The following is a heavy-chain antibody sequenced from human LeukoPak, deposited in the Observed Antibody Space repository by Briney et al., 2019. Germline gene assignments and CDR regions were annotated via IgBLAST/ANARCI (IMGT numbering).Heavy chain of an antibody. V-gene: IGHV1-2*02. Sequence: ASVKVSCKASGYTFTSYGISWVRQAPGQGLEWMGWINPNSGDTNYAQNFQGRVTMTGDTSISTAYMELSRLTSDDTAIYYCARDWRGSYFPDFWGQGTLVTVSS. D-gene: IGHD1-26*01. CDR1: GYTFTSYG. CDR2: INPNSGDT. J-gene: IGHJ4*02. CDR3: ARDWRGSYFPDF.